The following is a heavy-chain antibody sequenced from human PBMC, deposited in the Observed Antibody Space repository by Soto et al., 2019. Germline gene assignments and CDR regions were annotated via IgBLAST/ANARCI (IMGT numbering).Heavy chain of an antibody. V-gene: IGHV3-15*01. CDR1: GFTFSNAW. CDR3: TTDLGAYYYDSSGYHKANWFDP. CDR2: IKSKTDGGTT. D-gene: IGHD3-22*01. Sequence: EVQLVESGGGLVKPGGSLRLSCAASGFTFSNAWMSWVRQAPGKGLEWVGRIKSKTDGGTTDYAAPVKGRFTISRDDSKNTLYLQMNSLKTEDTAVYYCTTDLGAYYYDSSGYHKANWFDPWGQGTLVTVSS. J-gene: IGHJ5*02.